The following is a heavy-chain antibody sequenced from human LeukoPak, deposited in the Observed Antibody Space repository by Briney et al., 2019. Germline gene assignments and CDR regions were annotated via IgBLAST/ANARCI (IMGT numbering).Heavy chain of an antibody. CDR2: IYYSGST. CDR1: GGSISSSSYY. CDR3: ARESPYGSGYALDY. Sequence: PSETLSLTCTVSGGSISSSSYYWGWIRQPPGKGLEWIGSIYYSGSTYYTPSLKSRVSISVDTSKNQFSLKLTSLSAADTAVYYCARESPYGSGYALDYWGQGTLVTVSS. J-gene: IGHJ4*02. V-gene: IGHV4-39*07. D-gene: IGHD3-10*01.